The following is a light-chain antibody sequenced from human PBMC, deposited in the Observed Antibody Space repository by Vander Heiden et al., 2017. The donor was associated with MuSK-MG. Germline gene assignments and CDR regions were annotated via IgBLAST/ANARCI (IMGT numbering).Light chain of an antibody. CDR1: QSISSW. CDR3: QQYNSYLMYT. Sequence: IQMTQSPSTLSASVGDRVTITCRASQSISSWLAWYQQKPGNAPKLLIYKASSLESGVPSRFSGSGSGTEFTLTISSLQPDDFATYYCQQYNSYLMYTFGQGTKLEIK. V-gene: IGKV1-5*03. CDR2: KAS. J-gene: IGKJ2*01.